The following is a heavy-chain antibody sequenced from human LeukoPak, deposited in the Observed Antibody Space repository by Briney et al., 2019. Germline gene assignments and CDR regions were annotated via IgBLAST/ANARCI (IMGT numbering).Heavy chain of an antibody. Sequence: GGSLRLSCAASGFTFSSYGMHWVRQAPGKGLEWVASISYDGSEKYYGDSVRGRFTISRDSSKNTLYLQMNSLRVEDTAVYSCAKDREGRGYRYGSYFDYWGQGTLVTVSS. CDR1: GFTFSSYG. CDR3: AKDREGRGYRYGSYFDY. D-gene: IGHD5-18*01. V-gene: IGHV3-30*18. CDR2: ISYDGSEK. J-gene: IGHJ4*02.